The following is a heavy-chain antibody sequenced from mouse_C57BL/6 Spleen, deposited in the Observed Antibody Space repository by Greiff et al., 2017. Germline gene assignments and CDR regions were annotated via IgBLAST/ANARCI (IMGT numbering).Heavy chain of an antibody. V-gene: IGHV1-64*01. CDR3: ARRGYDYDAGFAY. CDR1: GYTFTSYW. D-gene: IGHD2-4*01. J-gene: IGHJ3*01. Sequence: VQLQQPGAELVKPGASVKLSCKASGYTFTSYWMHWVKQRPGQGLEWIGMIHPNSGNTYYNEKFKGKATLTADKSSSTAYMELRSLTSEDSAVYFCARRGYDYDAGFAYWGQGTLVTVSA. CDR2: IHPNSGNT.